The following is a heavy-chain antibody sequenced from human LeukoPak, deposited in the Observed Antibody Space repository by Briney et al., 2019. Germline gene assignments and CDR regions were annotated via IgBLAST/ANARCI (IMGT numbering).Heavy chain of an antibody. CDR3: ASREY. CDR1: GFTFSFYW. V-gene: IGHV3-7*01. J-gene: IGHJ4*02. Sequence: GGSLRLSRAASGFTFSFYWMNWVRQAPGKGLEWVANIKQDGSEKYYVDSVKGRFTISRDNAKNSLYLQMNSLRAEDTAVYYCASREYWGQGTLVTVSS. D-gene: IGHD5-24*01. CDR2: IKQDGSEK.